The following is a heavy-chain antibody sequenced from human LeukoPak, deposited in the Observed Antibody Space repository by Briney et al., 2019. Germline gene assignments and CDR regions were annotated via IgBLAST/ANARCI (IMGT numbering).Heavy chain of an antibody. V-gene: IGHV3-30*16. CDR3: ANGAGMQGRGQFDY. CDR2: ISYDGSNK. J-gene: IGHJ4*02. Sequence: SCKASGYTFTGYYMHWVRQAPGQGLEWVAVISYDGSNKYYADSVKGRFTISRDNSKNTLYLQMNSLRAEDTAVYYCANGAGMQGRGQFDYGGQGPRVTVSS. D-gene: IGHD2-8*01. CDR1: GYTFTGYY.